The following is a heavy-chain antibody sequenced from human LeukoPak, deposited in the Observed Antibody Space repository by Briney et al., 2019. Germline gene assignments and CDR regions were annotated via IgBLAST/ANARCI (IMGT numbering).Heavy chain of an antibody. CDR3: VQTTGWPGFDY. V-gene: IGHV4-4*09. J-gene: IGHJ4*02. CDR2: IYDGVPT. CDR1: GLHISRFF. Sequence: SETLSLICTTSGLHISRFFWNWVRQPPGKGLEWIGNIYDGVPTFFNPSLKSRVTISVDTFKGQFSLQLASVTAADTAVYYCVQTTGWPGFDYWGQGILVTVSS. D-gene: IGHD6-19*01.